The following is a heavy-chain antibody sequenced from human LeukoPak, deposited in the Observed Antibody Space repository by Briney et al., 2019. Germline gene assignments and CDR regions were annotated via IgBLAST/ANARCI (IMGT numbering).Heavy chain of an antibody. D-gene: IGHD3/OR15-3a*01. V-gene: IGHV4-4*07. CDR1: GVSISSYY. J-gene: IGHJ4*02. Sequence: SETLSLTCTVSGVSISSYYWNWIRQPAGKGLEWIGHIYNSGSTNYNPSLKSRVTMSVDTSKNQFSLRLSSVTAADTAVYYCASGEDWYTYWGQGTLVTVSS. CDR2: IYNSGST. CDR3: ASGEDWYTY.